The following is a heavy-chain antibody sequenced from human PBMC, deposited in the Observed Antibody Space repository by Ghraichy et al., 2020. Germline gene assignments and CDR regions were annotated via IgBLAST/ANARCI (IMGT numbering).Heavy chain of an antibody. Sequence: GESLNISCAASGFTFSSYAMSWVRQAPGKGLEWVSAISGSGGSTYYADSVKGRFTISRDNSKNTLYLQINSLRAEDTAVYYCAKGLGATRYGFDIWGQGTMVSVSS. CDR3: AKGLGATRYGFDI. D-gene: IGHD1-26*01. V-gene: IGHV3-23*01. J-gene: IGHJ3*02. CDR1: GFTFSSYA. CDR2: ISGSGGST.